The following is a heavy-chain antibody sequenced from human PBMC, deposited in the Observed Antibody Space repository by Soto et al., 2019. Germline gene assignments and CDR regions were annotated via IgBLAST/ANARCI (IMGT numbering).Heavy chain of an antibody. Sequence: GGSLRLSCAASGFTFFGYVMSWVRQAPGKGLEWVSAISGSGDTTYYADSVKGRFTISRDNSKNTLYLQMNSLRAEDTAVYYCAKSSGGLTTSGRRHADYWGQGTLDTVSS. J-gene: IGHJ4*02. D-gene: IGHD4-4*01. CDR1: GFTFFGYV. V-gene: IGHV3-23*01. CDR3: AKSSGGLTTSGRRHADY. CDR2: ISGSGDTT.